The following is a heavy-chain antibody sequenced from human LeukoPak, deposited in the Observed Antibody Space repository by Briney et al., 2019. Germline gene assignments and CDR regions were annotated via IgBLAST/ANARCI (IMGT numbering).Heavy chain of an antibody. CDR2: VNHSGST. Sequence: SETLSLTCAVHGRSFSDYYWSWIRQPPGKGLEWIGEVNHSGSTNYNPSLKSRVTISVDTSKKQFSLKLSLVTAADTAVYYCARNGAAAGNYYYYGMDVWGQGTTLTVSS. CDR1: GRSFSDYY. D-gene: IGHD6-13*01. V-gene: IGHV4-34*01. CDR3: ARNGAAAGNYYYYGMDV. J-gene: IGHJ6*02.